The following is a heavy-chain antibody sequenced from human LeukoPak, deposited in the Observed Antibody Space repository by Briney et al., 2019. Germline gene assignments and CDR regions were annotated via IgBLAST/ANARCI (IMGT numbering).Heavy chain of an antibody. CDR1: GGTFSSYA. J-gene: IGHJ4*02. CDR3: ARDHEGYCSGGSCYARFFDY. CDR2: IIPILGIA. V-gene: IGHV1-69*04. D-gene: IGHD2-15*01. Sequence: GASVKVSCKASGGTFSSYAISWVRQAPGQGLEWMGRIIPILGIANYAQKFQGRVTITADKSTSTAYMELSSLRSEDTAVYYCARDHEGYCSGGSCYARFFDYWGQGTLVTVSS.